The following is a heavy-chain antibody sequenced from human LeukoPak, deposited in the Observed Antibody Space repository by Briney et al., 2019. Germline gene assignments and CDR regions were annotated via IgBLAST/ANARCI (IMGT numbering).Heavy chain of an antibody. CDR1: GFTFDDYA. J-gene: IGHJ4*02. CDR3: GRGGGGMTTVLYVDY. CDR2: ISWNSGSI. V-gene: IGHV3-9*01. Sequence: GGSLRLSCAASGFTFDDYAMHWVQQAPGKGLEWVSGISWNSGSIGYADSVKGRFTISRDNSKNTLYLQMNSLRAEDTAVYYGGRGGGGMTTVLYVDYWGQGTLVTVSS. D-gene: IGHD4-17*01.